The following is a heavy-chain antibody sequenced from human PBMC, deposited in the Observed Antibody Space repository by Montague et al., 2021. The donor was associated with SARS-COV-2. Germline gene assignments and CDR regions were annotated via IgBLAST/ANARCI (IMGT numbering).Heavy chain of an antibody. CDR3: AHRNSGWPLEFAN. D-gene: IGHD5-12*01. Sequence: PALVKPTQTLTLTCTFSGFSLDTRGAGVGWIRQPPGKALECLALIYWNDDKRYSPSLKTRLTVTKDTSKNQVVLTMTDMDPVDTATYFCAHRNSGWPLEFANWGQGALVTVSS. J-gene: IGHJ4*02. V-gene: IGHV2-5*01. CDR1: GFSLDTRGAG. CDR2: IYWNDDK.